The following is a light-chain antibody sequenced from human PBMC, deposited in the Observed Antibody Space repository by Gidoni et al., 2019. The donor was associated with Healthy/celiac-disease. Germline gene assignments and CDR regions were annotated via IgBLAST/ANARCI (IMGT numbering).Light chain of an antibody. CDR1: QSVLYSSNNKSY. CDR3: QQYYSTPRT. J-gene: IGKJ2*01. CDR2: WAS. V-gene: IGKV4-1*01. Sequence: DIVMTQSPYSLAVSLGERATIKCKSSQSVLYSSNNKSYLAWYQQKPGQAPKLLIYWASTRESGVPERFSGSGSGTDFTLTISSLQAEDVAVYYCQQYYSTPRTFGQGTKLEIK.